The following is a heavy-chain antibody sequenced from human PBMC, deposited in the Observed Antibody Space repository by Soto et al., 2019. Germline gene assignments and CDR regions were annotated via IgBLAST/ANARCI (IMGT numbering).Heavy chain of an antibody. V-gene: IGHV3-23*01. CDR3: AKQSRLSLYYFDY. J-gene: IGHJ4*02. Sequence: GGSLRLSCAASGFTFSSYAMSWVRQAPGKGLEWVSAISGSSGSTYYADSVKGRFTISRDNSKNTLYLQMNSLRAEDTAVYYCAKQSRLSLYYFDYWGQGTLVTVSS. D-gene: IGHD2-8*01. CDR1: GFTFSSYA. CDR2: ISGSSGST.